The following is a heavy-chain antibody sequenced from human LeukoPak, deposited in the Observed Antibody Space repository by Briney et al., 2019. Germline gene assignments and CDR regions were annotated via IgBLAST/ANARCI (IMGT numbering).Heavy chain of an antibody. Sequence: GGSLRLSCAACGFTFRSYDMKWVREARGKGLEWLSAISGSGSSPYYPDFVKGRFTISRDNSKNPLYLQMNSLRAEDTAVYYCAKEGFDSWGQGTLVTVSS. J-gene: IGHJ4*02. V-gene: IGHV3-23*01. CDR3: AKEGFDS. CDR1: GFTFRSYD. CDR2: ISGSGSSP.